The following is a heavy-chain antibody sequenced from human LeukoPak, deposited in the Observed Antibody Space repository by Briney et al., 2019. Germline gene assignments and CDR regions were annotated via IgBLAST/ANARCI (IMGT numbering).Heavy chain of an antibody. CDR2: MNPNSGNT. CDR1: GGTFSSYD. J-gene: IGHJ4*02. Sequence: EASVKVSCTASGGTFSSYDISWVRQATGQGLEWMGWMNPNSGNTGYAQKFQGRVTMTRNTSISTAYMELSSLRSEDTAVYYCARGDWSAFDYWGQGTLVTVSS. V-gene: IGHV1-8*02. CDR3: ARGDWSAFDY. D-gene: IGHD3-3*01.